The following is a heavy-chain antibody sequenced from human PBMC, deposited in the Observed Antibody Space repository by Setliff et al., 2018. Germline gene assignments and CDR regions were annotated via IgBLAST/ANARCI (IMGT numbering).Heavy chain of an antibody. CDR2: IKKDVSIK. V-gene: IGHV3-7*01. J-gene: IGHJ4*02. Sequence: GGSLRLSCAASGFTFRSYWMSWVRQAPGKGLEWVANIKKDVSIKYYLDSVRGRFTISRDNAENSLTLQMNSLRVEDTAVYYCSRDLQGSGDYVVDYWGQGTLVTVSS. CDR1: GFTFRSYW. D-gene: IGHD4-17*01. CDR3: SRDLQGSGDYVVDY.